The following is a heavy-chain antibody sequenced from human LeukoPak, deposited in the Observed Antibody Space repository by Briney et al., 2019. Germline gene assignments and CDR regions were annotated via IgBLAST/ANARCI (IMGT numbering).Heavy chain of an antibody. V-gene: IGHV3-30-3*01. CDR3: ANVDTATFGNY. Sequence: SGRSLRLSCAASGFTFSSYAMHWVRQAPGKGLEWVAVISYDGSNKYYADSVKGRFTISRDNSKNTLYLQMNSLRAEDTAVYYCANVDTATFGNYWGQGTLVTVSS. CDR2: ISYDGSNK. D-gene: IGHD5-18*01. J-gene: IGHJ4*02. CDR1: GFTFSSYA.